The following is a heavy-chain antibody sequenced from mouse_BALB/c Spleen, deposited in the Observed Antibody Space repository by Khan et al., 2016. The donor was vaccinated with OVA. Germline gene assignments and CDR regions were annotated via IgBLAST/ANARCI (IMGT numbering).Heavy chain of an antibody. CDR2: INPTSGYT. V-gene: IGHV1-7*01. J-gene: IGHJ2*01. Sequence: VELVESGAELAKPGASVKMSCKASGYTFTTYWMHWVKQRPGQGLEWIGYINPTSGYTDYNDKFKDRATLSADKSSSTAYMQLSSLTAEDSAVYYCTRDRIDYWGQGTTLTVSS. CDR3: TRDRIDY. CDR1: GYTFTTYW.